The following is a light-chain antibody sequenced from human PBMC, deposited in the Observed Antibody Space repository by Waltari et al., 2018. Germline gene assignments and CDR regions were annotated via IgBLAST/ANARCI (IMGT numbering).Light chain of an antibody. CDR2: DLT. CDR3: SSYTGRGTVI. J-gene: IGLJ2*01. CDR1: NSDLGSYSY. V-gene: IGLV2-14*01. Sequence: QSVLTQPASVSGSPGQPITISCTGTNSDLGSYSYVSWYQQYPGKAPKLIIYDLTARPSGVSTRFSGSKSGNTASLTISGLQADDEADYFCSSYTGRGTVIFGRGTMVTVL.